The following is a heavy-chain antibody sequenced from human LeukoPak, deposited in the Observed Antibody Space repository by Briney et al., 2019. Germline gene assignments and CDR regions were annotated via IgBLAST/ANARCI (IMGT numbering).Heavy chain of an antibody. CDR1: GFTFSGSA. Sequence: GGSLRLSCAASGFTFSGSAMHWVRQASGKGLAWVGRIRSKANSYATAYAASVKGRFTIYRDESTNTAYLQMNTLKPEDTAVFYSTPRMAYGDYAHHLVSSGDGTLETVSS. D-gene: IGHD4-17*01. V-gene: IGHV3-73*01. J-gene: IGHJ5*01. CDR3: TPRMAYGDYAHHLVS. CDR2: IRSKANSYAT.